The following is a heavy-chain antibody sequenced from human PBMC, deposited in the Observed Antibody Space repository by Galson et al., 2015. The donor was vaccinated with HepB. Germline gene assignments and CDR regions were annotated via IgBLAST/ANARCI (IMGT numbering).Heavy chain of an antibody. J-gene: IGHJ6*02. CDR1: GLTVSSNY. CDR2: IYSDGVT. CDR3: ARDRATFSCDSGGFCGYYGLDV. D-gene: IGHD2-15*01. V-gene: IGHV3-66*01. Sequence: SLRLSCAASGLTVSSNYMTWVRQAPGKGLEWVLSIYSDGVTYYTDSVKGRFTISRDTSKNHLYLQMNNLRGEDTAVYFCARDRATFSCDSGGFCGYYGLDVWGQGITVAVSS.